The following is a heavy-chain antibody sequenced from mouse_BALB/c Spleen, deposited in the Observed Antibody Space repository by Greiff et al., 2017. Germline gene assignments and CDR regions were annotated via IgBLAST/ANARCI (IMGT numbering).Heavy chain of an antibody. Sequence: VQLQQPGAELVKPGASVKLSCKASGYTFTSYWMHWVKQRPGQGLEWIGEIDPSDSYTNYNQKFKGKATLTVDKSSSTAYMQLSSLTSEDSAVYYCAREGAYYGSSGYFDVWGAGTTVTVSA. CDR2: IDPSDSYT. V-gene: IGHV1-69*02. D-gene: IGHD1-1*01. CDR1: GYTFTSYW. CDR3: AREGAYYGSSGYFDV. J-gene: IGHJ1*01.